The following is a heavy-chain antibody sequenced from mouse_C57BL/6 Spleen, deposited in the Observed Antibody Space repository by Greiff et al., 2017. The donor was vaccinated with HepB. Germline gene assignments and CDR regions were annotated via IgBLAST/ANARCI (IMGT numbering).Heavy chain of an antibody. J-gene: IGHJ4*01. V-gene: IGHV1-26*01. CDR1: GYTFTDYY. Sequence: EVQLQQSGPELVKPGASVKISCKASGYTFTDYYMNWVKQSHGKSLEWIGDINPNNGGTSYNQKFKGKATLTVDKSSSTAYMELRSLTSEDSAVYYCARSYGSSLAYWGQGTSVTVSS. CDR3: ARSYGSSLAY. CDR2: INPNNGGT. D-gene: IGHD1-1*01.